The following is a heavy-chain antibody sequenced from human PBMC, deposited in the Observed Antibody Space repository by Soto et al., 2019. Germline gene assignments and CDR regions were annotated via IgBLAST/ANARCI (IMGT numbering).Heavy chain of an antibody. CDR3: ARAPSDYDSSGYPYYFDY. Sequence: SETLSLTCTVSGGSVSSGSYYWSWIRQPPGKGLEWIGYIYYSGSTNYNPSLKSRVTISVDTSKNQFSLKLSSVTAADTAVYYCARAPSDYDSSGYPYYFDYWGQGTLVTVS. J-gene: IGHJ4*02. V-gene: IGHV4-61*01. CDR1: GGSVSSGSYY. CDR2: IYYSGST. D-gene: IGHD3-22*01.